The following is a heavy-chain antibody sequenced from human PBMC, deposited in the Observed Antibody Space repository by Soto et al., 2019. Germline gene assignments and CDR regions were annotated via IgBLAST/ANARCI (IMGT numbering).Heavy chain of an antibody. V-gene: IGHV3-15*01. Sequence: EVQLVESGGGLVKPGGSLRLSCAASGFSFSSVWMSWVRQAPGKGLDWVGRIKSKADGGTTEYAATVKGRFTLSRDDSNITLYLQMNSLKTECTAVYYCTTLGRIVRAAVDSWGQGTLVTVSS. J-gene: IGHJ4*02. CDR2: IKSKADGGTT. CDR3: TTLGRIVRAAVDS. CDR1: GFSFSSVW. D-gene: IGHD6-6*01.